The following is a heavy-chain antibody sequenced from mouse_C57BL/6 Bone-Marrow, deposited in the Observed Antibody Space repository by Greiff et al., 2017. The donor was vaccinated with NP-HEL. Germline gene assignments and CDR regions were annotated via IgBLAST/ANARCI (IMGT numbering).Heavy chain of an antibody. CDR1: GYTFTDYY. V-gene: IGHV1-76*01. Sequence: VQLKQSGAELVRPGASVKLSCKASGYTFTDYYINWVKQRPGQGLEWIARIYPGSGNTYYNEKFKGKATLTAEKSSSTAYMQLSSLTSEDSAVYFCARGDGSLYFDYWGQGTTLTVSS. CDR3: ARGDGSLYFDY. CDR2: IYPGSGNT. D-gene: IGHD1-1*01. J-gene: IGHJ2*01.